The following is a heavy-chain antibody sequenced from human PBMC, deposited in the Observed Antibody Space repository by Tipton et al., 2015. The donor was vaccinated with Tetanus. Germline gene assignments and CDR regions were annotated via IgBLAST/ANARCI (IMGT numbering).Heavy chain of an antibody. Sequence: LRLSCTVSGGSVSSGSYYWAWIRQPPGKGLEYIGYILYGGSTHYSPSLKSRVTVSADPSKNQFSLKLSSVTAADTAVYYCARIHDFWSGYFDCWGQGTLVTVSS. D-gene: IGHD3-3*01. CDR2: ILYGGST. CDR1: GGSVSSGSYY. J-gene: IGHJ4*02. CDR3: ARIHDFWSGYFDC. V-gene: IGHV4-61*01.